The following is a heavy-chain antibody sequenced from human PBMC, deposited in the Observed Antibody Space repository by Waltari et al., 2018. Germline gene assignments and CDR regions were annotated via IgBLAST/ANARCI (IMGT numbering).Heavy chain of an antibody. CDR1: GFTFSSYA. V-gene: IGHV3-23*03. CDR2: IYSGGST. CDR3: AKGGSGWKYTTDY. Sequence: EVQLLESGGGLVQPGGSLRLSCAASGFTFSSYAMSWVRQAPGKGLGWVSVIYSGGSTYYADSVKGRFTISRDNSKNTVYLQMNSLRAEDTAVYYCAKGGSGWKYTTDYWGQGTLVTVSS. J-gene: IGHJ4*02. D-gene: IGHD6-19*01.